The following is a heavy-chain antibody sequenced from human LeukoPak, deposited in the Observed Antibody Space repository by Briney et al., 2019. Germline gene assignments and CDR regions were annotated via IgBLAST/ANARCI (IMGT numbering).Heavy chain of an antibody. CDR1: GFTFSRYW. V-gene: IGHV3-7*01. J-gene: IGHJ4*02. Sequence: GGSLRLSCAASGFTFSRYWTTWVRQAPGKGLEWVANIKEDGSENSYVESVKGRFTISRDNAKNSLYLQLNSLRAEDTAVYFCARQRYSDYWGQGTLVTVSS. CDR2: IKEDGSEN. CDR3: ARQRYSDY. D-gene: IGHD1-1*01.